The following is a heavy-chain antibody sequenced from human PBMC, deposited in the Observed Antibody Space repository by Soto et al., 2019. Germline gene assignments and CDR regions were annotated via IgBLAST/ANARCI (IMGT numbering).Heavy chain of an antibody. CDR3: ATPRYCTNGVCPFDY. J-gene: IGHJ4*02. CDR2: ISSSSSYI. V-gene: IGHV3-21*01. Sequence: GGSLRLSCASSGFTFISYSMNWVRQAPGKGLEWVSSISSSSSYIYYADSVKGRFTISRDNAKNSLYLQMNSLRAEDTAVYYCATPRYCTNGVCPFDYWGQGTLVTVSS. D-gene: IGHD2-8*01. CDR1: GFTFISYS.